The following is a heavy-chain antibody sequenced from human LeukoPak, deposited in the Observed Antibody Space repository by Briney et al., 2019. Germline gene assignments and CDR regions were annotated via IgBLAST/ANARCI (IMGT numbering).Heavy chain of an antibody. CDR1: GFTFSSYE. D-gene: IGHD5-18*01. J-gene: IGHJ4*02. CDR2: IYSGGST. CDR3: ARVWNSYGNY. Sequence: GGSLRLSCAASGFTFSSYEMNWVRQAPGKGLEWVSVIYSGGSTYYADSVKGRFTISRDNSKNTLYLQMNSLRAEDTAVYYCARVWNSYGNYWGQGTLVTVSS. V-gene: IGHV3-66*02.